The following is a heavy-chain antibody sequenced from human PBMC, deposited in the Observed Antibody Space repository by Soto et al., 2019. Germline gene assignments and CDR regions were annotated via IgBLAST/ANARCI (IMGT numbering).Heavy chain of an antibody. J-gene: IGHJ5*02. CDR3: ARDGIAARPIAWFDP. Sequence: QVQLVQSGAEVKKPGSSVKVSCKASGGTFSSYAIRWVRQAPGQGLEWMGGITPIFGAADYAQKFQGRVTMTADESTSTAYMELSSLRSEDTAVYYCARDGIAARPIAWFDPWGQGTLVTVSS. D-gene: IGHD6-6*01. CDR2: ITPIFGAA. V-gene: IGHV1-69*12. CDR1: GGTFSSYA.